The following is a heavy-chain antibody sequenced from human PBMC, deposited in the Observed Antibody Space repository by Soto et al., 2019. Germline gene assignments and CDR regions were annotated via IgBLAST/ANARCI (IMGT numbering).Heavy chain of an antibody. CDR1: GFTFDDYA. CDR2: ISWNSGSI. V-gene: IGHV3-9*01. D-gene: IGHD2-15*01. CDR3: SKDKEMLVAPDPDAFDI. J-gene: IGHJ3*02. Sequence: EVQLVESGGGLVQPGRSLRLSCAASGFTFDDYAMHLVRQAPGQGLEWVSGISWNSGSIGYADSVKGRVTISRDNSKNSLDLQMNSLRAEDTAFYYCSKDKEMLVAPDPDAFDIWGQGTLVTVSS.